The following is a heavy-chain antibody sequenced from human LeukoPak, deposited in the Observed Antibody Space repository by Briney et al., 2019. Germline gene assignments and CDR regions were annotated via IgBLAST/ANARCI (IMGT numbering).Heavy chain of an antibody. CDR2: IIPIFGTT. CDR1: GGTFSSYA. Sequence: SSVKVSRKASGGTFSSYALTWVRQAPPQGLEWMGRIIPIFGTTNYAQRFQGRVTITADTTTSTAYMHLSSLRSEDTAVYYCARGLEYYYDTFRDFDIWGQGTMVIVSS. J-gene: IGHJ3*02. D-gene: IGHD3-22*01. CDR3: ARGLEYYYDTFRDFDI. V-gene: IGHV1-69*06.